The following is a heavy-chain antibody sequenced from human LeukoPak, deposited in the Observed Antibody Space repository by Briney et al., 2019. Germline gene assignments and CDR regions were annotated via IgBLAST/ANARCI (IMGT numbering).Heavy chain of an antibody. V-gene: IGHV1-69*05. Sequence: SVKVSCKASGGTFSSYAISWVRQAPGQGLEWMGGIIPIFGTANYAQKFQGRVTITTDESTSTAYMELSSLRSEDTAVYYCASVSLGYSYGYYFDYWGQGTLVTVSS. CDR1: GGTFSSYA. CDR2: IIPIFGTA. D-gene: IGHD5-18*01. CDR3: ASVSLGYSYGYYFDY. J-gene: IGHJ4*02.